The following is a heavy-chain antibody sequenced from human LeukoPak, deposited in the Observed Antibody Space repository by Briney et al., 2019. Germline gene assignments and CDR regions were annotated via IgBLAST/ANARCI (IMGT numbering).Heavy chain of an antibody. CDR1: GGSISSGDYY. V-gene: IGHV4-30-4*01. Sequence: SQTLSLTCTVSGGSISSGDYYWSWIRQPPGKGLEWIGYIYYSGSTYYNPSLKSRVTISVDTSKNQFSLKLSSVTAADTAVYYVASLFCRGGRCYRADYGGQGTLVTVSS. CDR3: ASLFCRGGRCYRADY. CDR2: IYYSGST. J-gene: IGHJ4*02. D-gene: IGHD2-15*01.